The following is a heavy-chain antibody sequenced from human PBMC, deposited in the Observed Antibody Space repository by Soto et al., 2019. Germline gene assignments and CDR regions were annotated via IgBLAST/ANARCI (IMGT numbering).Heavy chain of an antibody. V-gene: IGHV5-51*01. Sequence: EVQLVQSGAEVKKPGESLKISCKGSVYSFTSYWIGWVRQMPGKGLEWMGIIYHGDSDTRYSPSFQGQVTISADKSISTAYLQWSSLKASDTAMYSCARSHSNYIDWFDPWGKGTLVTVSS. CDR3: ARSHSNYIDWFDP. D-gene: IGHD4-4*01. CDR2: IYHGDSDT. CDR1: VYSFTSYW. J-gene: IGHJ5*02.